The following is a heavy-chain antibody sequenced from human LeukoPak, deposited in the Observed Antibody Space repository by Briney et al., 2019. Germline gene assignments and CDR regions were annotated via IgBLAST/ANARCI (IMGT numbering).Heavy chain of an antibody. CDR1: GFAFSSIS. D-gene: IGHD3-10*01. CDR3: TRDLPVPSLVRGIIVYGLIDY. J-gene: IGHJ4*02. CDR2: ISPDGETT. Sequence: GGSLRLSCEASGFAFSSISMNWVRQAPGKGLEWVSSISPDGETTYHADSVKGRFTTSRDNAKSSLYLQMNSLRAEDTALYYCTRDLPVPSLVRGIIVYGLIDYWGQGTLVTVSS. V-gene: IGHV3-21*06.